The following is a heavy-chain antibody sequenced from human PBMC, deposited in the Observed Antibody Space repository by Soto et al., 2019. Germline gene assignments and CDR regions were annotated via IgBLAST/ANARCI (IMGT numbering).Heavy chain of an antibody. CDR2: IIPILGIA. V-gene: IGHV1-69*02. Sequence: SVKVSCKASGGTFSSYTISWVRQAPGQGLEWMGRIIPILGIANYAQKFQGRVTITADKSTSTAYMELSSLRSEDTAVYYCARVAFSRDILTGYFDYWGQGTLVTVSS. CDR1: GGTFSSYT. J-gene: IGHJ4*02. CDR3: ARVAFSRDILTGYFDY. D-gene: IGHD3-9*01.